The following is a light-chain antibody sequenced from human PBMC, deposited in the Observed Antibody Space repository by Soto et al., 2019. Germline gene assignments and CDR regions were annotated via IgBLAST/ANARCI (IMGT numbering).Light chain of an antibody. J-gene: IGLJ2*01. CDR3: SSYIDRDSVV. CDR2: EVS. CDR1: SNDVGRYGY. V-gene: IGLV2-8*01. Sequence: QSALTQPPSASGSPGQSVTIPCTGTSNDVGRYGYVSWYQQHPGKAPKLILYEVSKRPSGVPDRFSGSRSGNTASLTVSGLQADDEADYFCSSYIDRDSVVFGGGTKLTVL.